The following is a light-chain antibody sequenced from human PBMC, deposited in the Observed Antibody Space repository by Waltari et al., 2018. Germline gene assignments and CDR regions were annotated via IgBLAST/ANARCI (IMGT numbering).Light chain of an antibody. CDR3: CSFAGSYTWV. CDR2: DVT. V-gene: IGLV2-11*01. J-gene: IGLJ3*02. CDR1: SRDVGGYTH. Sequence: QSALTQPRSVSGSPGQSVTISCTGTSRDVGGYTHVSWYQQHPGQAPKLIFYDVTKRPSGVPDRFSGSKSGNTASLTISGLQAEDEADYYCCSFAGSYTWVFGGGTKVTVL.